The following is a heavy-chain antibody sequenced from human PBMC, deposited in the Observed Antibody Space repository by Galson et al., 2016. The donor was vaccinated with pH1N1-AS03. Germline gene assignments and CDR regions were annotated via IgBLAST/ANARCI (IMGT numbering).Heavy chain of an antibody. Sequence: CAISGDSVSSNSAARNWIRQSPSRGLEWLGRTYCRSRCYYDYAVSVKGRITIESDTSKNQFSLQLNSVTSEDTAVYYCARAAGRNGATCHATCESFDFWGQGTKVTVSS. J-gene: IGHJ3*01. CDR2: TYCRSRCYY. CDR1: GDSVSSNSAA. CDR3: ARAAGRNGATCHATCESFDF. D-gene: IGHD3-10*01. V-gene: IGHV6-1*01.